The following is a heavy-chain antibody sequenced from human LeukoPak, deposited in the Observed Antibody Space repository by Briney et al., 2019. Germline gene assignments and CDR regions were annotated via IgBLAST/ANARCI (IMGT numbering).Heavy chain of an antibody. CDR1: GFTVSSNY. CDR3: AKLVGSWNLIDY. D-gene: IGHD2-15*01. J-gene: IGHJ4*02. CDR2: ISGSGGST. Sequence: PGGSLRLSCAASGFTVSSNYRSWVRQAPGKGLEWVSAISGSGGSTYYADSVKGRFTISRDNSKNTLYLQMNSLRAEDTAVYYCAKLVGSWNLIDYWGQGTLVTVSS. V-gene: IGHV3-23*01.